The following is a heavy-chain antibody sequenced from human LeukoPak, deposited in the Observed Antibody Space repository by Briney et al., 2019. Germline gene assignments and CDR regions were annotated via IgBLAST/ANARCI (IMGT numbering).Heavy chain of an antibody. CDR3: ARDQQQDNWFDP. D-gene: IGHD6-13*01. V-gene: IGHV1-2*02. Sequence: ASVKVSCKASGYTFTGYYMHWVRQAPGQGLEWMGWINPYSGGTNYAQKFQGRVTMTRDTSISTAYMELSRLRSDDTAVYYCARDQQQDNWFDPWGQGTLVTVSS. CDR1: GYTFTGYY. CDR2: INPYSGGT. J-gene: IGHJ5*02.